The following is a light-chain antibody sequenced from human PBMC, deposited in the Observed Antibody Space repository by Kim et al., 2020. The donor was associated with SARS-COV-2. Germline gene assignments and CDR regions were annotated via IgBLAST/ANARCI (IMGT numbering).Light chain of an antibody. V-gene: IGKV3D-20*02. CDR1: QTITTTY. J-gene: IGKJ4*01. Sequence: STGETVTPSCRSSQTITTTYLAWYQQRPGQAPRLLIHDISRRATGIPDRFSGSGSGRDFTLTIGRLEPEDSAVYYCQQHEDAPLTFGGGTKVDIK. CDR3: QQHEDAPLT. CDR2: DIS.